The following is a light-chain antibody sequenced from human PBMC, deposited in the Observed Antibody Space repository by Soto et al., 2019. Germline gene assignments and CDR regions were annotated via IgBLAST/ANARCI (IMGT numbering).Light chain of an antibody. CDR3: QQRSNWPLLT. Sequence: EIGLTQFPGTLSLSPGERATLSCRASQSLKTNSIAWYQQKPGQAPRLLISAVSSRATDIPDRFNGGGSGTDFTLTISSLEPEDFAVYYCQQRSNWPLLTFGGGTKVEIK. J-gene: IGKJ4*01. CDR1: QSLKTNS. CDR2: AVS. V-gene: IGKV3D-20*02.